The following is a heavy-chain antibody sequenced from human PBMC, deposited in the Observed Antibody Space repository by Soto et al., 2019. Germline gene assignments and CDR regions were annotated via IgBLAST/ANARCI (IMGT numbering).Heavy chain of an antibody. J-gene: IGHJ4*02. D-gene: IGHD4-17*01. CDR2: IIPIFGTP. V-gene: IGHV1-69*06. CDR3: ARDPDYGGNSGLGLVDY. CDR1: GGTFSSYA. Sequence: QVQLVQSGAEVKKPGSSVKVSCKASGGTFSSYAISWVRQAPGQGLEWMGGIIPIFGTPNYAQKFQGRVTITADISTSTAYMELSSLRSEDTAVYYCARDPDYGGNSGLGLVDYWGQGPLVTVSS.